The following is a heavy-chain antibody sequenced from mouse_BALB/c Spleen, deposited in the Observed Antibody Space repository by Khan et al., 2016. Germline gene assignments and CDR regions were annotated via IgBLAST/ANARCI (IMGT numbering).Heavy chain of an antibody. J-gene: IGHJ4*01. CDR2: ISTYYGDT. V-gene: IGHV1S137*01. Sequence: QVQLKQSGAELVRPGVSVKISCKGSGYTFTDYAMHWVKQSHAKSLEWIGVISTYYGDTSYNQKFEGKATMTVDKSSSTAYMELARLTSEDSAIYYCTREGLNYDYAMDYWGQGPSVTVSS. D-gene: IGHD2-1*01. CDR3: TREGLNYDYAMDY. CDR1: GYTFTDYA.